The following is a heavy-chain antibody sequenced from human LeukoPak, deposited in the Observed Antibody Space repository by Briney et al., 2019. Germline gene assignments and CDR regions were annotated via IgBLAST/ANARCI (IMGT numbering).Heavy chain of an antibody. J-gene: IGHJ4*02. CDR3: ARTQSQSGSYRYYFGY. CDR1: GGSVGSAGYY. V-gene: IGHV4-61*08. CDR2: IYYIRTT. Sequence: SETLSLTCTVSGGSVGSAGYYWSWIRQPPGGELEGIGYIYYIRTTNYNPSLKSRVTMSLDPSKNQFSLKLNSVTAADTAVYYCARTQSQSGSYRYYFGYWGQGTLVTVSS. D-gene: IGHD1-26*01.